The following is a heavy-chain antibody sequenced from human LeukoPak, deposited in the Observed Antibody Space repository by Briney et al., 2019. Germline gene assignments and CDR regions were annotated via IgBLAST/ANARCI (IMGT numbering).Heavy chain of an antibody. D-gene: IGHD1-26*01. CDR1: GYTLTELS. Sequence: ASVKVSCKVSGYTLTELSMHWVRQAPGKGLEWMGGFDPEDGETIYAQKFQGRVTMTEDTSTGTAYMELSSLRSEDTAVYYCATAGLTKWELLLRDYFDYWGQGTLVTVSS. J-gene: IGHJ4*02. V-gene: IGHV1-24*01. CDR2: FDPEDGET. CDR3: ATAGLTKWELLLRDYFDY.